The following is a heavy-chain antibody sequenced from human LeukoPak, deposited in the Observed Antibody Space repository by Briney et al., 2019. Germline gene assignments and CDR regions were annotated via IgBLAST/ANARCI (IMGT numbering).Heavy chain of an antibody. CDR2: INPNSGGT. Sequence: GPSVKVSCKASGYTFTGYYMHWVRQAPGQGLEWMGWINPNSGGTNYAQKFQGRVTMTRDTSISTAYMELSRLRSDDTAVYYCARPLYYYDSSGYYSKGLLGNWGQGTLVTVSS. V-gene: IGHV1-2*02. CDR3: ARPLYYYDSSGYYSKGLLGN. CDR1: GYTFTGYY. D-gene: IGHD3-22*01. J-gene: IGHJ4*02.